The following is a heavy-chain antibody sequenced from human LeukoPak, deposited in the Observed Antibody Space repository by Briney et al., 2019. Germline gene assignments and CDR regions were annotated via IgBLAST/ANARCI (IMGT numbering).Heavy chain of an antibody. CDR3: ARDVEMATYFDY. CDR2: ISYDESNK. CDR1: GFTFSSYS. D-gene: IGHD5-24*01. V-gene: IGHV3-30*04. Sequence: GGSLRLSCAASGFTFSSYSMHWVRQAPGKGLEWVAVISYDESNKYYADSVKGRFTISRDNSKNTLYLQLNSLRAEDTAVYYCARDVEMATYFDYWGQGTLVTVSS. J-gene: IGHJ4*02.